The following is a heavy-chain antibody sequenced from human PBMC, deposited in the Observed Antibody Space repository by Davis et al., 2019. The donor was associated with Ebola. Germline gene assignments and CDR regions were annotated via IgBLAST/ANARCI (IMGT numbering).Heavy chain of an antibody. Sequence: SVKVSCKASGGTFSSYAISWVRQAPGQGLEWMGGIIPIFGTANYAQKFQGRVTITADKSTSTAYMELSSLRSEDTAVYYCARVNVDSYNLYYYGMDVWGQGTTVTVSS. CDR1: GGTFSSYA. CDR3: ARVNVDSYNLYYYGMDV. D-gene: IGHD2-21*02. V-gene: IGHV1-69*06. J-gene: IGHJ6*02. CDR2: IIPIFGTA.